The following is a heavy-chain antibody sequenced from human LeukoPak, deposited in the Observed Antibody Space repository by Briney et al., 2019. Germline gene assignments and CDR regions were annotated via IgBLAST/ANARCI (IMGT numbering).Heavy chain of an antibody. D-gene: IGHD1-14*01. CDR3: ARQTASSAAFAI. CDR1: GGSINLYY. CDR2: ISYTGGET. J-gene: IGHJ3*02. V-gene: IGHV4-59*08. Sequence: SETLSLTSAGAGGSINLYYWTWIRQPPGKGLEWIGYISYTGGETNYNPSLKSRLTISVDTSKNQFSLMLTSVTAADTAVYYCARQTASSAAFAIWAHRITVTVSS.